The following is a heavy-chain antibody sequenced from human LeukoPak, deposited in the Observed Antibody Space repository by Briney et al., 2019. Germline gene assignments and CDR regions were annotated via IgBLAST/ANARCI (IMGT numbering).Heavy chain of an antibody. J-gene: IGHJ4*02. CDR1: GFTFTSYW. CDR2: INIDGSST. Sequence: GGSLRLSRAASGFTFTSYWMHWVRQAPGKGLVWVSRINIDGSSTTYADSVKGRFTISRDNAKNTVYLQMNSLRAEDTAVYYCATGYRDYGVGYWGQGTLVTVSS. D-gene: IGHD5-12*01. CDR3: ATGYRDYGVGY. V-gene: IGHV3-74*01.